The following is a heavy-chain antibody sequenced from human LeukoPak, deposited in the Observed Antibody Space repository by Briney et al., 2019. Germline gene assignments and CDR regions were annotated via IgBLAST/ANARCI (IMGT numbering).Heavy chain of an antibody. Sequence: GASVKVSCKVSGYTLTELSMHWVRQAPGKGLEWMGGFDPEDGETIYAQKFQGRVTFTADKSTSTAYMELSRLTSEDTGVYYCARDRGDTAMGKNWFDPWGQGTLVTVSS. CDR1: GYTLTELS. J-gene: IGHJ5*02. CDR3: ARDRGDTAMGKNWFDP. V-gene: IGHV1-24*01. D-gene: IGHD5-18*01. CDR2: FDPEDGET.